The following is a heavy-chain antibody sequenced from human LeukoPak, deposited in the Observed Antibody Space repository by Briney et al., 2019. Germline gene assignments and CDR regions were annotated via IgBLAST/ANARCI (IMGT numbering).Heavy chain of an antibody. CDR3: AKPRLRCSSFDY. CDR2: IRYDGSNK. J-gene: IGHJ4*02. CDR1: GFTFSSYG. D-gene: IGHD6-13*01. Sequence: GGSLRLSCAASGFTFSSYGMHWVRQAPGKGLEWVAFIRYDGSNKYYADSVKGRFTISRDNAENSLYLQMNSLRVEDTAVYYCAKPRLRCSSFDYWGQGTLVTVSS. V-gene: IGHV3-30*02.